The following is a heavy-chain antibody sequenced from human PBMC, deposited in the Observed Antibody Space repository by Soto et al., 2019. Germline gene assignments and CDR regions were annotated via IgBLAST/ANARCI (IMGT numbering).Heavy chain of an antibody. V-gene: IGHV1-3*01. J-gene: IGHJ4*02. CDR2: SNEGSGNT. CDR3: ARDDRTISGAVTLDY. CDR1: GYSFKNYA. D-gene: IGHD3-3*02. Sequence: QVQLVQSGPEVKRPGASVRISCRTAGYSFKNYAIHWVRQAAGKKLEGMGWSNEGSGNTRYSHKFQGRMSIARDTSASTSYLDLRSLTSEDTAVYFWARDDRTISGAVTLDYWGPGTLVTVSS.